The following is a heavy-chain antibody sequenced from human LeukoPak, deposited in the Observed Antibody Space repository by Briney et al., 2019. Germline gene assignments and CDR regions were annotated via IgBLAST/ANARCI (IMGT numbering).Heavy chain of an antibody. CDR3: AKRSAESSGYFDY. Sequence: GGSLRLSCAASGFTFSSYAMSWVRQAPGKGLEWVSVISGSGGSTSYADSVKGRFTISRDNSMNTLYLQMNSLRAEDTAVYYCAKRSAESSGYFDYWGQGTLVTVSS. V-gene: IGHV3-23*01. J-gene: IGHJ4*02. CDR2: ISGSGGST. CDR1: GFTFSSYA. D-gene: IGHD6-19*01.